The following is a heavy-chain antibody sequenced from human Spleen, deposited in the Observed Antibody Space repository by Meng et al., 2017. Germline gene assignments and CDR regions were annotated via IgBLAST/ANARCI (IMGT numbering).Heavy chain of an antibody. CDR1: GFPFSSYW. J-gene: IGHJ6*02. CDR3: ASAAAAGTAVGMDV. CDR2: IKEDGSEK. Sequence: GESLKISCAASGFPFSSYWMSWVRQAPGKGLEWVANIKEDGSEKYFVDALRGRFTISRDNAKNSLYLQMNSLRAEDTALYYCASAAAAGTAVGMDVWGQGTTVTVSS. V-gene: IGHV3-7*03. D-gene: IGHD6-13*01.